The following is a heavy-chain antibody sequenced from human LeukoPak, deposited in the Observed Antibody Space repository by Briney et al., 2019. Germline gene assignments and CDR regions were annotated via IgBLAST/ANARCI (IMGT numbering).Heavy chain of an antibody. Sequence: SVKVSXKAPGGTFSSYAISWVRQAPGQGLEWMGRIIPIFGTANYAQKFQGRVTITTDESTSTAYMELSSLRSEDTAVYYCAREEVTTPHYFDYWGQGTLVTVSS. CDR2: IIPIFGTA. D-gene: IGHD4-17*01. CDR1: GGTFSSYA. V-gene: IGHV1-69*05. CDR3: AREEVTTPHYFDY. J-gene: IGHJ4*02.